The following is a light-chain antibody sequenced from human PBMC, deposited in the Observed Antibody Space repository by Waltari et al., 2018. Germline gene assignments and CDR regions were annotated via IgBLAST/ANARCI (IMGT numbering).Light chain of an antibody. CDR3: QQSYSIPWT. CDR1: QSVSTY. CDR2: SVS. J-gene: IGKJ1*01. V-gene: IGKV1-39*01. Sequence: IQMTQSPSSLSASVGDTVPITCRASQSVSTYLNWYQQKPGKAPKLLIFSVSSLQNGVPSRFGGSGSATDFALTIHSLQPEDFATYYCQQSYSIPWTFGQGTTV.